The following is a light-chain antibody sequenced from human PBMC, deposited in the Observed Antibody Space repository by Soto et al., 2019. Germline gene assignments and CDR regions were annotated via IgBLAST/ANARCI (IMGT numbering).Light chain of an antibody. J-gene: IGKJ4*01. CDR1: QGISSY. CDR2: GAS. CDR3: QQTNTFPLT. Sequence: IQLTPFPSLLSASLGDRGTITCRASQGISSYLAWYQQKPGKAPKLLIYGASSLQSGVPSRFSGSGSETDFTLTISSLQPEDSATYYCQQTNTFPLTFGGGTKVDIK. V-gene: IGKV1-12*01.